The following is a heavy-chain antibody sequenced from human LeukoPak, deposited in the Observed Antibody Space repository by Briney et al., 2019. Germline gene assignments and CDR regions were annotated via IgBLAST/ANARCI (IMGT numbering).Heavy chain of an antibody. CDR3: ARGSSWFPRTCFDY. CDR2: ISYDGSNK. CDR1: GFTFSSYA. D-gene: IGHD6-13*01. J-gene: IGHJ4*02. V-gene: IGHV3-30-3*01. Sequence: PGGSLRLSCAASGFTFSSYAMHWVRQAPGKGLEWVAVISYDGSNKYYADSVKGRFTISRDNSKNTLYLQMNSLRAEDTAVHYCARGSSWFPRTCFDYWGQGTLVTVSS.